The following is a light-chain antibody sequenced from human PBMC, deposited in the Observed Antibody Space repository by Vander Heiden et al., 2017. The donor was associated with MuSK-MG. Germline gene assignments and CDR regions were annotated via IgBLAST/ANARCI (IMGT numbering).Light chain of an antibody. CDR3: TSYTSSSLWA. CDR1: SGDFAAYYY. CDR2: DVS. V-gene: IGLV2-14*03. Sequence: QSAPPQPASESRSPAQPTTISCTGTSGDFAAYYYVSWFQQHPGKVPKLIIYDVSNRPSGVSNRFSGSKSGTTASLTISGLQAEHEADYYCTSYTSSSLWAFGGGTKLTVL. J-gene: IGLJ3*02.